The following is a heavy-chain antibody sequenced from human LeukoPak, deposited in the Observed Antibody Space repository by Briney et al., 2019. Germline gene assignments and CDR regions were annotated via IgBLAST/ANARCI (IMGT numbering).Heavy chain of an antibody. V-gene: IGHV3-11*01. CDR3: ARVPRGYSYCFGAHRWAK. CDR2: ISSSGSTI. J-gene: IGHJ4*02. CDR1: GFTFSDYY. Sequence: GGSLRLSCAASGFTFSDYYMSWIRQAPGKGLEWVSYISSSGSTIYYADSVKGRFTISRDNAKNSLYLQMNSLRAEDTAVYYCARVPRGYSYCFGAHRWAKWGQGALVTVCS. D-gene: IGHD5-18*01.